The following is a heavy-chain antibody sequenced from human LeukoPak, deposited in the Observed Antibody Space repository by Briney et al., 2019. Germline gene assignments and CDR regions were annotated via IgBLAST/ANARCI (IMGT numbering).Heavy chain of an antibody. CDR2: MNPKSGNT. V-gene: IGHV1-8*01. J-gene: IGHJ4*02. D-gene: IGHD1-26*01. Sequence: ASVKVSCKPSGYTFTNYDINWVRQATGQGLEWMGWMNPKSGNTGSAQRFQGRVTMTRDTSISTAYMELISLRSEDTAVYYCARMWGAIDYWGQGTLVTVSS. CDR3: ARMWGAIDY. CDR1: GYTFTNYD.